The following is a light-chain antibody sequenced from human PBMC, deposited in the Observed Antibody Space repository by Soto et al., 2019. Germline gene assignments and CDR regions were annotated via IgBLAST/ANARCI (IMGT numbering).Light chain of an antibody. CDR1: QSVSHY. J-gene: IGKJ2*01. CDR3: QQRTYWVT. Sequence: EIVLTQSPATLSLSPGERAILSCRASQSVSHYLAWYQQKPGQAPRLLIYDASNRATDIPARFSGSGSGTDFTLTISGLEPEDFAVYYCQQRTYWVTFGQGTKLEIK. V-gene: IGKV3-11*01. CDR2: DAS.